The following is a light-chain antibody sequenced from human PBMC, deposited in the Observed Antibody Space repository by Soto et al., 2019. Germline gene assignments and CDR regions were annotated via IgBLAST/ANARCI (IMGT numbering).Light chain of an antibody. Sequence: EIVLTQSPGTLSLSPGARATLACRTSQTINSNYLAWYQQKVGQAPRLLIHGASSRATGIPDRFSGSGSGTDCTLTISKLEPEDFAVDYCRHYGVSPRVTFGPGTKVDI. CDR2: GAS. J-gene: IGKJ3*01. CDR3: RHYGVSPRVT. V-gene: IGKV3-20*01. CDR1: QTINSNY.